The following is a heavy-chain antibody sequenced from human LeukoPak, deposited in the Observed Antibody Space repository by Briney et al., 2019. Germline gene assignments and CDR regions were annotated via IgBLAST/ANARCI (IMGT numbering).Heavy chain of an antibody. CDR2: ISSSSSYI. D-gene: IGHD3-22*01. CDR1: GFTFSSYS. CDR3: ARSSSLVVIPSDY. J-gene: IGHJ4*02. V-gene: IGHV3-21*01. Sequence: GGSLRLSCAASGFTFSSYSMNWVRQAPGKGLEWVSSISSSSSYIYYADSVKGRFTISRDNAKNSLYLQMNSLRAEDTAVYYCARSSSLVVIPSDYWGQGTLVTVSS.